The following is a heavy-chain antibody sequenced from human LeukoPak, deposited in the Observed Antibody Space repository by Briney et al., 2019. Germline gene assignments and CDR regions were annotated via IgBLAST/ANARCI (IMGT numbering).Heavy chain of an antibody. V-gene: IGHV4-38-2*01. CDR1: GHSITSDDS. Sequence: SETLSLTCAVSGHSITSDDSWGWIRQPPGRGLEWIGGIHLGGNPYYNPSLGGRVTISVDTSKNQFSLKLSSVTAADTAVYYCARIGIAVAGRVYWGQGTLVTVSS. CDR3: ARIGIAVAGRVY. D-gene: IGHD6-19*01. CDR2: IHLGGNP. J-gene: IGHJ4*02.